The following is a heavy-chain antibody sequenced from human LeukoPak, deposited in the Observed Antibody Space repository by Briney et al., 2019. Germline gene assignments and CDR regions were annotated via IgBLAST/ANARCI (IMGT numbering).Heavy chain of an antibody. Sequence: ASVKVSCKTSGFSITSYSIRWGRQAPGQGLKWMGWINPDSGGTNYAQKFQGRVTMTMDTSTHPVYVEVNSFTSVDTTFDYCAAGYRSRTICEFDYWGQGTLVPVSS. D-gene: IGHD2-2*01. CDR1: GFSITSYS. CDR3: AAGYRSRTICEFDY. CDR2: INPDSGGT. J-gene: IGHJ4*02. V-gene: IGHV1-2*02.